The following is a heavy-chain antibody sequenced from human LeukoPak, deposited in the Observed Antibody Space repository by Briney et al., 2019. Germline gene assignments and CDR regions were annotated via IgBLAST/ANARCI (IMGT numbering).Heavy chain of an antibody. V-gene: IGHV3-30*18. CDR3: AKDRWGNYYDSSGYSPFLFDY. CDR1: GFTFSSYG. D-gene: IGHD3-22*01. J-gene: IGHJ4*02. Sequence: PGGSLRLSCAASGFTFSSYGMHWVRQAPGKGLEWVAVISYDGSNEYYADSVKGRFTISRDNSKNTLYLQMNSLRAEDTAVYYCAKDRWGNYYDSSGYSPFLFDYWGQGTLVTVSS. CDR2: ISYDGSNE.